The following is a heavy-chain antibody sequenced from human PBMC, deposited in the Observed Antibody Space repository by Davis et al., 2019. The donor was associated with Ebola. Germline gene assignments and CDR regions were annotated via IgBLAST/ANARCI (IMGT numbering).Heavy chain of an antibody. J-gene: IGHJ6*02. Sequence: GESLKISCAVSGFTFSSYAMHWVRQAPGKGLEWVAVISHDGANKNYVDSVKGRLTISRDNAKNSLYLQMNSLRDEDTAVYYCAALAATFYYYGMDVWGQGTTVTVSS. CDR1: GFTFSSYA. CDR2: ISHDGANK. V-gene: IGHV3-30*03. CDR3: AALAATFYYYGMDV. D-gene: IGHD2-15*01.